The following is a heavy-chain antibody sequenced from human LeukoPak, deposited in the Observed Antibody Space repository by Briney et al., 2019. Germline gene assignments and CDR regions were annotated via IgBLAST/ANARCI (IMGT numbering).Heavy chain of an antibody. Sequence: SETLSLTCTVSGGSISSSSYYWGWIRQPPGKGLEWIGSIHYSGSTYYNPSLKSRVIISVDTSKNHFSLRLSSVTAADTAVYYCARPNYYDTSYYYGYFDLWGRGTLVTVSS. D-gene: IGHD3-22*01. CDR2: IHYSGST. V-gene: IGHV4-39*02. J-gene: IGHJ2*01. CDR3: ARPNYYDTSYYYGYFDL. CDR1: GGSISSSSYY.